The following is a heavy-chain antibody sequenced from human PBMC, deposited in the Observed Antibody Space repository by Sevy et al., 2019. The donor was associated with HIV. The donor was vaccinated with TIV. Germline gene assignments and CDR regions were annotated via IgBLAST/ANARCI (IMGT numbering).Heavy chain of an antibody. CDR1: GGSIVSSGHY. Sequence: SETLSLTCSVSGGSIVSSGHYWGWIRQTTGKGREWIGSIYYNGHTYYNPSLKSRLTISIDTSKNQFSLNLNSVTAADTAIYFCAREAGGYDYDYGMDVWGQGTTVTVSS. CDR2: IYYNGHT. J-gene: IGHJ6*02. CDR3: AREAGGYDYDYGMDV. D-gene: IGHD5-12*01. V-gene: IGHV4-39*02.